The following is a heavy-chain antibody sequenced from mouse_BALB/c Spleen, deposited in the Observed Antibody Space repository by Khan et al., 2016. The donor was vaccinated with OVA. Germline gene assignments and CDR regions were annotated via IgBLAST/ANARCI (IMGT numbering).Heavy chain of an antibody. CDR3: AREDSLVNSDY. CDR1: GYIFTSYW. V-gene: IGHV1-76*01. CDR2: IYPGTDNT. J-gene: IGHJ2*01. Sequence: MEQYGAELVRPGTSVKLSCKTSGYIFTSYWIHWVKQRSGQGLEWIARIYPGTDNTYYNEKFKDKATLTADKSSSTAYLQLSSLKSEDSAVFVCAREDSLVNSDYWGQGTTLTVSS.